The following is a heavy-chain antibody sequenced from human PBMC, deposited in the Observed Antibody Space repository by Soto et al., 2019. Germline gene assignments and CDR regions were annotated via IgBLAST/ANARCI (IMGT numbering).Heavy chain of an antibody. J-gene: IGHJ4*02. CDR1: GGSISSRLYY. CDR2: IYFSGST. V-gene: IGHV4-39*01. CDR3: GRYSRDDYRPGGSGIPVS. Sequence: QLQLQESGPGLVKPSETLSLTCTVFGGSISSRLYYWDWIRQPPGKVLEWIGNIYFSGSTYYNPSLRSGVSISVGTSTIQFALELSSVTAAYSCVYFCGRYSRDDYRPGGSGIPVSGGPGTQVTVSS. D-gene: IGHD3-10*01.